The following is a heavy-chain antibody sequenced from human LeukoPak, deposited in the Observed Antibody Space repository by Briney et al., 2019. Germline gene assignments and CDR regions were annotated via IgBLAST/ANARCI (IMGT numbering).Heavy chain of an antibody. Sequence: GGSLRPSCAASGFTFSTYWMHWVRHAPGKGLVWVSRSNSGGTTTNYADSVKGRFTISRDNAKNTLYLQMNSLRGEDTAVYYCATSNWFDPWGQGTLVTVSS. CDR2: SNSGGTTT. V-gene: IGHV3-74*01. J-gene: IGHJ5*02. CDR3: ATSNWFDP. CDR1: GFTFSTYW. D-gene: IGHD2-2*01.